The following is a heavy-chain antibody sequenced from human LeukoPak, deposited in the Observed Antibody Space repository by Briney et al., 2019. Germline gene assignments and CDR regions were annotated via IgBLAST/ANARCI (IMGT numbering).Heavy chain of an antibody. CDR3: ARGEYSSGWPFDY. V-gene: IGHV4-4*07. Sequence: SETLSLTCTVSGGSISSDYWSWIRQPAGKGLEWIGRIYTSGSTNYNPSLKSRVTMSVDTSKNQFSLKLSSVTAADTAVYYCARGEYSSGWPFDYWGQGTLVTVSS. D-gene: IGHD6-19*01. CDR2: IYTSGST. CDR1: GGSISSDY. J-gene: IGHJ4*02.